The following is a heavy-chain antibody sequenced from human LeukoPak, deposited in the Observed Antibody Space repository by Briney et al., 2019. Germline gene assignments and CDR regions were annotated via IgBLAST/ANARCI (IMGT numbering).Heavy chain of an antibody. J-gene: IGHJ4*02. CDR2: IKPDGSEK. V-gene: IGHV3-7*04. D-gene: IGHD3-10*01. CDR3: ARDDYGWGSHPY. CDR1: GLTFSTYG. Sequence: GGSLRLSCAGSGLTFSTYGMTWVRQAPGKGLEWVANIKPDGSEKAYVDSVKGRFTISRDNAKNSLYLQMNSLRVEDTAVYYCARDDYGWGSHPYWGQGTLVTVSS.